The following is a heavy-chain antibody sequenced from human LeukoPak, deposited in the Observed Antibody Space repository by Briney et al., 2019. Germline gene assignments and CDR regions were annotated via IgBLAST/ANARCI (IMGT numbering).Heavy chain of an antibody. CDR1: GGSISSSSYY. CDR2: IYYSGST. Sequence: SETLSLTCTVSGGSISSSSYYWGWIRQPPGKGLEWIGSIYYSGSTYYNPSLKSRVTISVDTSKNQFSLKLSSVTAADTAVYYCAKSTGIAAAGTLDYWGQGTLVTVSS. J-gene: IGHJ4*02. V-gene: IGHV4-39*07. CDR3: AKSTGIAAAGTLDY. D-gene: IGHD6-13*01.